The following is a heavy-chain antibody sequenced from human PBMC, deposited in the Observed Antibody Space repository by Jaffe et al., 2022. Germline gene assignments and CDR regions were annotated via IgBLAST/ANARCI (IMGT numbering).Heavy chain of an antibody. D-gene: IGHD3-10*01. Sequence: QVQLQESGPGLVKPSGTLSLTCAVSGGSISSSNWWSWIRQPPGKGLEWIGEIYHSGSTNYNPSLKSRVTISVDKSKNQFSLKLSSVTAADTAVYYCARKSRYYGSGSYYRAYYYYYMDVWGKGTTVTVSS. V-gene: IGHV4-4*02. J-gene: IGHJ6*03. CDR1: GGSISSSNW. CDR2: IYHSGST. CDR3: ARKSRYYGSGSYYRAYYYYYMDV.